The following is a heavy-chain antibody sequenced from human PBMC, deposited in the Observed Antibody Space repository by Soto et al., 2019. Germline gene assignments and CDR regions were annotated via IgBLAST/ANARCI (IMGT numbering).Heavy chain of an antibody. CDR1: GFTFRSYG. CDR2: ISFDGSDK. Sequence: VQLVESGGGLVQPGGSLRLSCAASGFTFRSYGMHWVRQAPGKGLEWVARISFDGSDKYYGESVKGRFTISRDNSKNTLYLQMSSLGAEDTAVYYCAKDFKPLSPDSYFDYWGQGALVSVSS. V-gene: IGHV3-30*18. J-gene: IGHJ4*02. CDR3: AKDFKPLSPDSYFDY.